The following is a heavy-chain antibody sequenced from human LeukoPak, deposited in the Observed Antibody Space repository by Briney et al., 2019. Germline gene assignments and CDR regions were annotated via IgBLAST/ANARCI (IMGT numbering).Heavy chain of an antibody. CDR1: GYTFSNYA. J-gene: IGHJ4*02. D-gene: IGHD2-2*02. CDR3: ARFDTALGFDY. CDR2: INAGTGNR. V-gene: IGHV1-3*01. Sequence: GASVKVSCKASGYTFSNYAIHWVRQAPGQRLEWMRGINAGTGNRKYSQKFQGRASIARDTSASTAYMELSSLTSEDTALYYCARFDTALGFDYWGQGTLVTVSS.